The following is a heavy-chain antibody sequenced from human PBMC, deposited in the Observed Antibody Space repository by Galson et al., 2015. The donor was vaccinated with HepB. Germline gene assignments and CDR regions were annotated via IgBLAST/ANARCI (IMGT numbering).Heavy chain of an antibody. V-gene: IGHV3-30-3*01. CDR3: ARDAGGGPHGGVLGVDY. D-gene: IGHD4-23*01. CDR1: GFTFISYT. Sequence: SLRLSCSASGFTFISYTLYWVRPAPGKGLEWVAFISYDGSDKDYADSLKGRFIISRDNSRNTLYLQINSLRAEDTAVYYCARDAGGGPHGGVLGVDYWGQGTLVTVSA. J-gene: IGHJ4*02. CDR2: ISYDGSDK.